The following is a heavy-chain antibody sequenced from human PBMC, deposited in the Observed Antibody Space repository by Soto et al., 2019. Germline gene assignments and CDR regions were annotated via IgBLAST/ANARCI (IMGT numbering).Heavy chain of an antibody. V-gene: IGHV4-4*07. CDR3: ARASQCKSYFDCFAWLDY. Sequence: SETLSLTCTVSSDSISGNYWTWIRQPAGKGLEWIGRIYSSGETNYNPSLTGRVIMSLDTSKNQFSLKLTSVTAADTAVYYCARASQCKSYFDCFAWLDYWGQGTLVTVSS. CDR1: SDSISGNY. J-gene: IGHJ4*02. D-gene: IGHD3-9*01. CDR2: IYSSGET.